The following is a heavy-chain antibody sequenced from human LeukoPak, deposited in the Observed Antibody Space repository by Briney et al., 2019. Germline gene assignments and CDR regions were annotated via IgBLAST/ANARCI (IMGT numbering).Heavy chain of an antibody. Sequence: GGSLRLSCAASGFTFSSYWMSWVRQAPGKGLEWVAVISYDGSNKYYADSVKGRLTISRDNSKNTLYLQMNSLRAEDTAVYYCAKSATVTPYGMDVWGQGTTVTVSS. CDR1: GFTFSSYW. V-gene: IGHV3-30*18. CDR2: ISYDGSNK. D-gene: IGHD4-17*01. CDR3: AKSATVTPYGMDV. J-gene: IGHJ6*02.